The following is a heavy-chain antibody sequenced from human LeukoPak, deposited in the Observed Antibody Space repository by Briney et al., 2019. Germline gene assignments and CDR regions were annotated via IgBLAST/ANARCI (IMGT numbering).Heavy chain of an antibody. J-gene: IGHJ4*02. Sequence: GGSLRLSCAASGFTFSSYSMNWVRQAPGKGLEWVSSISSSSSYIYYADSVKGRFTISRDNAKDSLYLQMNSLRAEDTAVYYCARGSLRGYDKPRPLDYWGQGTLVTVSS. D-gene: IGHD5-12*01. V-gene: IGHV3-21*01. CDR1: GFTFSSYS. CDR3: ARGSLRGYDKPRPLDY. CDR2: ISSSSSYI.